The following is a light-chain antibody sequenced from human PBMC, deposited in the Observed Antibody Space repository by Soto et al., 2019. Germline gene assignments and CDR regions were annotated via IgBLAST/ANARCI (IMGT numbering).Light chain of an antibody. J-gene: IGLJ7*01. V-gene: IGLV4-69*01. CDR1: SGHSNYA. CDR3: QTRGTGTAILV. CDR2: VNSGGSH. Sequence: QSVLTQSPSASASLGASVKLTCTLSSGHSNYAIAWHQQQPEKGPRYLMKVNSGGSHIKGDGIPDRFSGSSSGAERYLFISSLQSEDDADYFCQTRGTGTAILVFGGGTQLTVL.